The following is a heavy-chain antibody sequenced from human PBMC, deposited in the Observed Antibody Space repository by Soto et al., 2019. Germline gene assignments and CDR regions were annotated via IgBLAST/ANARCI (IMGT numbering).Heavy chain of an antibody. CDR3: ARVYGMATILDY. Sequence: GGSLRLSCAASGFTFSSYGMHWVRQAPGKGLEWVAVIWYDGSNKYYADSVKGRFTISRDNSKNTLYLQMNSLRAEDTAVYYCARVYGMATILDYWGQGTLVTVSS. CDR1: GFTFSSYG. CDR2: IWYDGSNK. J-gene: IGHJ4*02. V-gene: IGHV3-33*01. D-gene: IGHD5-12*01.